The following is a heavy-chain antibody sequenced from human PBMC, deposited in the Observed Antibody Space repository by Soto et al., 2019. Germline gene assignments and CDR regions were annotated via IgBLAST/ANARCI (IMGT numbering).Heavy chain of an antibody. J-gene: IGHJ4*02. D-gene: IGHD3-3*01. CDR3: ARGDDFWSGYPFDS. Sequence: QVQLQQWGAGLLKPSETLSLTCAVYGGSFSYYYWTWIRQPPGKGLEWIGEINHSGRTKYNPSLKSRVTISVDTSRNPFSLKLSSVTAADTAVYYCARGDDFWSGYPFDSWGLGTLVTVSS. V-gene: IGHV4-34*01. CDR2: INHSGRT. CDR1: GGSFSYYY.